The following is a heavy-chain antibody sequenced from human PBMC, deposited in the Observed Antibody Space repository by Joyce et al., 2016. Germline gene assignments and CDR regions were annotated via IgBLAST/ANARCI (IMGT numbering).Heavy chain of an antibody. CDR1: GFFFSDLS. Sequence: DVQLVESGGGLVQPGGSLRLSCAASGFFFSDLSMSWVRQTPGGGREWVANIKADESGKYYVDSVKGRFTISRDNAKSSLYLQMNSLRAEDTAIYYCARGKALDIWGQGTMVTVSS. CDR3: ARGKALDI. J-gene: IGHJ3*02. V-gene: IGHV3-7*01. CDR2: IKADESGK.